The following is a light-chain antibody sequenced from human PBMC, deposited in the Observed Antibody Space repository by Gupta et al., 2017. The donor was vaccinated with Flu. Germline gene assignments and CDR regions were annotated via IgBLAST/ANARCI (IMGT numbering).Light chain of an antibody. CDR1: QSVSSY. V-gene: IGKV3-11*01. CDR2: DAS. Sequence: EIVLTQSPATLSLSPGERATLSCRASQSVSSYLAWYQQKPGQDPRLLIYDASNRATGIPARFSGSGSGTDFTLTISSLEPEDFAVDYCQQRSNWPPYTFGQGTKLEIK. CDR3: QQRSNWPPYT. J-gene: IGKJ2*01.